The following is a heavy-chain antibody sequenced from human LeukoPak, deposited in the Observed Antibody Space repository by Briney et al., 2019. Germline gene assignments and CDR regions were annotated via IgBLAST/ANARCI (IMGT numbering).Heavy chain of an antibody. Sequence: GGSLILSCAASGFNFSASSMHWVRQASGKGPEWVGQIRGKPNNYATLYSVSVKGRFTISRDDSKNSLYLQMNSLRADDTAIYFCVICYYNSGGCQHWGQGTLVTVSS. CDR2: IRGKPNNYAT. CDR3: VICYYNSGGCQH. J-gene: IGHJ1*01. CDR1: GFNFSASS. V-gene: IGHV3-73*01. D-gene: IGHD3-22*01.